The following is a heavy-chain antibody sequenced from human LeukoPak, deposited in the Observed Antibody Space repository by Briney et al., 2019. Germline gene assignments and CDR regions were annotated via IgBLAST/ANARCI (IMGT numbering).Heavy chain of an antibody. CDR2: IYYSGST. J-gene: IGHJ6*03. D-gene: IGHD3-22*01. CDR3: ARSALDSSGYLPEPTNYYYHMDV. Sequence: SETLSLTCTVSGGSISSYYWSWIRQPPGKGLEWIGYIYYSGSTNYNPSLKSRVTISVDTSKNQFSLKLSSVTAADTAVYYCARSALDSSGYLPEPTNYYYHMDVRGKGTTVTISS. CDR1: GGSISSYY. V-gene: IGHV4-59*01.